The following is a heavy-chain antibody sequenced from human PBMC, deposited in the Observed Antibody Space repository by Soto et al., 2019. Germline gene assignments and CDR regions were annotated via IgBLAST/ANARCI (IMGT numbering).Heavy chain of an antibody. CDR2: IYYSGST. J-gene: IGHJ6*02. CDR3: ARVQHDYYGSGSHKFYTYSYYSDMDA. CDR1: GGSISSYY. V-gene: IGHV4-59*01. D-gene: IGHD3-10*01. Sequence: SETLSLTCTVSGGSISSYYWSWIRQPPGKGLEWIGYIYYSGSTNYNPSLKSRVTISVDTSKNQFSLKLSSVTAADTAVYYCARVQHDYYGSGSHKFYTYSYYSDMDAWGQETTLTISS.